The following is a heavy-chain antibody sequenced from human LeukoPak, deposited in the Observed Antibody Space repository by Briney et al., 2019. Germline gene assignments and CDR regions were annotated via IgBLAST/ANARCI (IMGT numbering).Heavy chain of an antibody. D-gene: IGHD1-26*01. J-gene: IGHJ4*02. Sequence: KPSETLSLTCTVSGGSISSYYWSWIRQPPGKGLEWIGYIYYSGSTNYNPSLKSRVTISVDTSKHQFSLKLSSVTAADTALYYCARGLEYSGSYNHVPYFDYWGQGTLVTVSS. CDR1: GGSISSYY. CDR2: IYYSGST. V-gene: IGHV4-59*01. CDR3: ARGLEYSGSYNHVPYFDY.